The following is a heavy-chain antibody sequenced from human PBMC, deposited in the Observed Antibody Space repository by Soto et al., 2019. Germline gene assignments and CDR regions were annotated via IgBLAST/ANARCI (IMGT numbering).Heavy chain of an antibody. J-gene: IGHJ6*01. CDR3: ARVRVAAADYYYYGLDG. D-gene: IGHD6-13*01. Sequence: SLRLSCAASGFTFSSYGMHWVRQAPGKGLEWVAVIWYDGSNKYYADSVKGRFTISRDNSKNTLYLQMNSLRAEDTAVYYCARVRVAAADYYYYGLDGWGQGTTVTVSS. V-gene: IGHV3-33*01. CDR2: IWYDGSNK. CDR1: GFTFSSYG.